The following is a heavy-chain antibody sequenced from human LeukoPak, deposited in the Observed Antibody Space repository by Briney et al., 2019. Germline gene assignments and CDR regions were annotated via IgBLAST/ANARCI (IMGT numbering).Heavy chain of an antibody. CDR2: IYTSGST. CDR3: ARNIPARPQDY. J-gene: IGHJ4*02. Sequence: SETLSFTCTVSGGSIRSGNYYWSWIRQPAGKGLEWIGRIYTSGSTNYNPSLKSRVTISVDTSKNQFSLKLSSVTAADTAVYYCARNIPARPQDYWGQGTLVTVSS. V-gene: IGHV4-61*02. CDR1: GGSIRSGNYY. D-gene: IGHD6-6*01.